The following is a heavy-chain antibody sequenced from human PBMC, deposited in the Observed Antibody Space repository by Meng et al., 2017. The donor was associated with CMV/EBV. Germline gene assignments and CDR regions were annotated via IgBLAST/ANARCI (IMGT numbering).Heavy chain of an antibody. CDR2: IIPILGIA. Sequence: SVKVSCKASGGTFSSYAISWVRPAPGQGLEWMGGIIPILGIANYAQKFQGRVTITADKSTSTAYMELSSLRSEDTAVYYCARVKSGYDYISYYGMDVWGQGTTVTVSS. CDR3: ARVKSGYDYISYYGMDV. J-gene: IGHJ6*02. V-gene: IGHV1-69*10. CDR1: GGTFSSYA. D-gene: IGHD5-12*01.